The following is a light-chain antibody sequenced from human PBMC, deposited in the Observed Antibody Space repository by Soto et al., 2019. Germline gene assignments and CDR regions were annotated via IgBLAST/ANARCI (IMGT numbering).Light chain of an antibody. CDR1: SSDIGTYHY. J-gene: IGLJ3*02. Sequence: QSVLTQPASLSGSPGESITISCTGTSSDIGTYHYVSWYQQHPGKAPKLMIFDVSYRPSGISDRFSGSKSGNTAPLAISGLQPEEEADYYCLLYGASITLFGGGTKLTVL. V-gene: IGLV2-14*03. CDR2: DVS. CDR3: LLYGASITL.